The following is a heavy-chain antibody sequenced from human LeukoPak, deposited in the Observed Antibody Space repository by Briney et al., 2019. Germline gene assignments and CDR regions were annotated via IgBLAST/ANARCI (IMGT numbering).Heavy chain of an antibody. Sequence: SVTVSCKASGYTFTSYYMHWVRQAPGQGLEWMGGIIPIFGTANYAQKFQGRVTITADESTRTAYMELSSLRSEDTAVYYCARVTGGRYCSTTSCYMRGWFDPWGQGTLVTVSS. CDR3: ARVTGGRYCSTTSCYMRGWFDP. J-gene: IGHJ5*02. CDR1: GYTFTSYY. D-gene: IGHD2-2*02. V-gene: IGHV1-69*13. CDR2: IIPIFGTA.